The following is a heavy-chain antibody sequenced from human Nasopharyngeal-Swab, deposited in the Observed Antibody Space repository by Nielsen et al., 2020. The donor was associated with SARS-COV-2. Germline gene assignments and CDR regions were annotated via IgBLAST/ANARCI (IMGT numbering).Heavy chain of an antibody. CDR2: IDAGGGNT. J-gene: IGHJ4*02. Sequence: GESLKISCAASGFTFSGHWMYWVRQAPGKGLEWVSTIDAGGGNTWYADSVKGRFTISRDNSKSTLYLQMNSLRADDTALYYCADPPFSEYWGQGTLVTVSS. V-gene: IGHV3-23*01. CDR1: GFTFSGHW. CDR3: ADPPFSEY.